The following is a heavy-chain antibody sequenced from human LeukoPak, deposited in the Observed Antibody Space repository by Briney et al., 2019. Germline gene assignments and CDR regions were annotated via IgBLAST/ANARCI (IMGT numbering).Heavy chain of an antibody. CDR1: GGSISSSSYY. CDR3: ANQNDYGDY. Sequence: PSETLSLTCTVSGGSISSSSYYWGWIRQPPGKGLEWIGSIYHSGSTYYNPSLRSRVTISVDTSKNQFSLKLSSVTAADTAVYYCANQNDYGDYWGQGTLVTVSS. V-gene: IGHV4-39*07. D-gene: IGHD4-17*01. CDR2: IYHSGST. J-gene: IGHJ4*02.